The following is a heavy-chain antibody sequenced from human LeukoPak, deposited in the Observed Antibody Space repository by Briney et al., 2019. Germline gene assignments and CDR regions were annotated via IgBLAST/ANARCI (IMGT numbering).Heavy chain of an antibody. CDR3: AKDDYYDTSGYRD. CDR2: ISYDVGKK. CDR1: GFTFSSYG. J-gene: IGHJ4*02. D-gene: IGHD3-22*01. Sequence: GRSLRLSCAASGFTFSSYGMHWVRQAPGKGLEWVAVISYDVGKKYYADSVKGRFTISRDDSKNTLYLQMNSLRAEDTAVYYCAKDDYYDTSGYRDWGQGALVTVSS. V-gene: IGHV3-30*18.